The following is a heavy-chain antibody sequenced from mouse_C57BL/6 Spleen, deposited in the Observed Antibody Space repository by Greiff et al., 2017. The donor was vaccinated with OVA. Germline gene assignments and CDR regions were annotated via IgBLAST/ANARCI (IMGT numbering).Heavy chain of an antibody. V-gene: IGHV1-9*01. CDR2: ILPGSVST. D-gene: IGHD4-1*01. CDR3: ARVGGNWGGVFDY. CDR1: GITFTGSG. Sequence: QVQLQQSGAELMKPGASGKLSGKATGITFTGSGKGGLRKRPGQGLEWIGEILPGSVSTKYNEKFKGKATFTADTSSNTAYMQLSSLTTGDSAIYYCARVGGNWGGVFDYWGQGTTLTVSS. J-gene: IGHJ2*01.